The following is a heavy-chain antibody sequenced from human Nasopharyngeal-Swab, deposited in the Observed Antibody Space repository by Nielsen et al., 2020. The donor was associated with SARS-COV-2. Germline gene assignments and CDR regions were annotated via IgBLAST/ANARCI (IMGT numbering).Heavy chain of an antibody. D-gene: IGHD6-19*01. CDR2: IYYSGST. CDR3: ARHSLAVAGSKGAFDI. V-gene: IGHV4-39*01. Sequence: SETLSLTCTVSGGSISSYYWGWIRQPPGKGLEWIGSIYYSGSTYYNPSLKSRVTISVDTSKNQFSLKLSSVTAADTAVYYCARHSLAVAGSKGAFDIWGQGTMVTVSS. CDR1: GGSISSYY. J-gene: IGHJ3*02.